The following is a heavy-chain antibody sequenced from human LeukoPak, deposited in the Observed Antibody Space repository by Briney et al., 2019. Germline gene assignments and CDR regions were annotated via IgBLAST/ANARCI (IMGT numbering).Heavy chain of an antibody. D-gene: IGHD4-4*01. J-gene: IGHJ4*02. Sequence: PSQTLSLTCTVSGGSISSGDYYWSWIRQPPGKGLEWIGYIYYSGSTYYNPSLKSRVTISVDTSKNQFSLKLSSVTAADTAVYYCARVGNRGPFNYFDYWGQGTLVTVS. CDR2: IYYSGST. CDR3: ARVGNRGPFNYFDY. CDR1: GGSISSGDYY. V-gene: IGHV4-30-4*01.